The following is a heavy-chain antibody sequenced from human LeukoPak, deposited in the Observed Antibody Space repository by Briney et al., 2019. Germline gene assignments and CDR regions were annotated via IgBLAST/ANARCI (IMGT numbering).Heavy chain of an antibody. CDR2: ISSSSSTI. CDR1: GFTFSSYS. J-gene: IGHJ4*02. Sequence: PGGSLRLSCAASGFTFSSYSMNWVRQAPGKGLEWVSYISSSSSTIYYADSVKGRFTISRDNAKNSLYLQMNGLRDEDTAVYYCARDAYDSSGYADWGQGTLVTVSS. CDR3: ARDAYDSSGYAD. V-gene: IGHV3-48*02. D-gene: IGHD3-22*01.